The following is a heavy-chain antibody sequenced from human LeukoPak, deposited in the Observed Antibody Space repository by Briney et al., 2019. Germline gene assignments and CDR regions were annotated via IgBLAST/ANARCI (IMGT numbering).Heavy chain of an antibody. V-gene: IGHV3-23*01. D-gene: IGHD6-13*01. CDR1: GFTFSSYA. CDR2: ISGSGGST. CDR3: TKPQGSSWYEFDS. J-gene: IGHJ4*02. Sequence: GGSLRLSCAASGFTFSSYAVSWVRQAPGKGLEWVSGISGSGGSTYDAHSVKGRFTISRDNSKNTLYLQLNSLRAEDTAIYYCTKPQGSSWYEFDSWGQGTLVTVSS.